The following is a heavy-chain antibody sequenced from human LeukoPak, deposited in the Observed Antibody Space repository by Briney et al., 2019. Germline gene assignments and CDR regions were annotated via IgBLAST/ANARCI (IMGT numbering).Heavy chain of an antibody. V-gene: IGHV3-48*02. CDR3: VRGRGGTYWFDY. CDR2: ITSSSSTI. Sequence: GGSLRLSCAASGFTASRNYMSWVREAPGKGLEWVSYITSSSSTISYAESVRGRFTISRDNAKNSLNLQMNSLRDEDTAVYYCVRGRGGTYWFDYWGQGTLVTVSS. J-gene: IGHJ4*02. D-gene: IGHD1-26*01. CDR1: GFTASRNY.